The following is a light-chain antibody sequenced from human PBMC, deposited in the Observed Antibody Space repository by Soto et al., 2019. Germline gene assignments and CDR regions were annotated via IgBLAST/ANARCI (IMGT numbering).Light chain of an antibody. J-gene: IGKJ5*01. CDR1: QSFLYSSNSKNY. CDR3: QHSSFTPRP. Sequence: DIVRTQSHDSLAVSLGERATINCKSSQSFLYSSNSKNYLAWYQQKPGQPPKLLISWASTRESGVPDRFSGSGSGTDFTLTISSLQAEDVAVYYCQHSSFTPRPFAQVARLAIK. V-gene: IGKV4-1*01. CDR2: WAS.